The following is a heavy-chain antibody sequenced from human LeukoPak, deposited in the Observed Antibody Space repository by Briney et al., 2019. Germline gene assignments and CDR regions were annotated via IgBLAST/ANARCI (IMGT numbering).Heavy chain of an antibody. D-gene: IGHD1-26*01. CDR2: IKQDGSEK. Sequence: GGSLRLSCTVSGFTVSSNSMSWVRQAPGKGLEWVANIKQDGSEKYYVDSVKGRFTISRDNTRNSLYLQMNSLRVEDTAVYYCARDAGGRTQREGWFDPWGQGTLVTVSS. CDR1: GFTVSSNS. J-gene: IGHJ5*02. V-gene: IGHV3-7*01. CDR3: ARDAGGRTQREGWFDP.